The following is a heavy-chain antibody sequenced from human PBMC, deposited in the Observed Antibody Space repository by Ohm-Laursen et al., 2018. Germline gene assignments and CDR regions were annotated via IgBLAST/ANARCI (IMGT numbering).Heavy chain of an antibody. CDR2: ISDSGGGT. V-gene: IGHV3-23*01. CDR1: GFSFSSYA. CDR3: AKERDVSTGYALQH. D-gene: IGHD3-9*01. Sequence: SLRLSCAASGFSFSSYAMGWVRQAPGKGLEWVSTISDSGGGTYYADSVKGRLTISRDNSKNTLYLQMNSLRAEDTAVYYCAKERDVSTGYALQHWGQGTLVTVSS. J-gene: IGHJ1*01.